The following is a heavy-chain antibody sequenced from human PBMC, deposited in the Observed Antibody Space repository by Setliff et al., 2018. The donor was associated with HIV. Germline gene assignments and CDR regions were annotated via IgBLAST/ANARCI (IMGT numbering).Heavy chain of an antibody. CDR3: ARGHCSGTNCYGVDYYGMDV. D-gene: IGHD2-2*01. CDR2: ISLSGST. CDR1: GYSLSSASY. V-gene: IGHV4-38-2*02. Sequence: PSETLSLTCSVSGYSLSSASYWGWIRQSPEKGLEWIGSISLSGSTYYNPSLQSRVTISIDMSKNHFSLNLKSVTAADTAVYYCARGHCSGTNCYGVDYYGMDVWGQGTTVTVSS. J-gene: IGHJ6*02.